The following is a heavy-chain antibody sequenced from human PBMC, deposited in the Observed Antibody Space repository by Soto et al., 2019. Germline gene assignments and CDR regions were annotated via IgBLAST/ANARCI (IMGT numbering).Heavy chain of an antibody. J-gene: IGHJ4*02. V-gene: IGHV3-33*01. D-gene: IGHD3-10*01. CDR1: GFTFSRYG. CDR2: IWYDGSDK. CDR3: ARASVTMACDY. Sequence: QVQLAESGGGVVQPGRSLRLSCVASGFTFSRYGMHWVRQAPGKGLEWVAVIWYDGSDKYYADPVKGRFTISRDNSKNTLYLQMNSLRGEDTAVYYCARASVTMACDYWGQGTLVTVSS.